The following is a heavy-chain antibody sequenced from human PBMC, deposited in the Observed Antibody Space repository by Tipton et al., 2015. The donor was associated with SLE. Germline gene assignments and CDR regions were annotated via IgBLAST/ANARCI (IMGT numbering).Heavy chain of an antibody. CDR2: IYYGGST. CDR3: ARPLGYCSSASCYAGTNWFDP. Sequence: QLVQSGGGLVQPGGSLRLSCVVSGFIVSSNYMSWVRQAPGKGLEWIAYIYYGGSTDYNPSLRSRVTTSVDTSKNQFSLNLSSVTAADTAVYYCARPLGYCSSASCYAGTNWFDPWGQGTLVTVSS. V-gene: IGHV4-59*02. CDR1: GFIVSSNY. J-gene: IGHJ5*02. D-gene: IGHD2-2*01.